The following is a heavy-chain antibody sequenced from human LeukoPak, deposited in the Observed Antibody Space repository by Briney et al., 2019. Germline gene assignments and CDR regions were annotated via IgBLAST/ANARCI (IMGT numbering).Heavy chain of an antibody. CDR1: GFTFSVYS. CDR3: VRGGYRGYDYET. J-gene: IGHJ5*02. CDR2: ISPDSNYI. Sequence: PGGSLRLSCAASGFTFSVYSMNWVRQAPGKGLEWVSSISPDSNYIYYGDSVKGRFTISRDNAKNSLYLQMSSLRAEDTAVYYCVRGGYRGYDYETWGQGTRVTVSS. D-gene: IGHD5-12*01. V-gene: IGHV3-21*01.